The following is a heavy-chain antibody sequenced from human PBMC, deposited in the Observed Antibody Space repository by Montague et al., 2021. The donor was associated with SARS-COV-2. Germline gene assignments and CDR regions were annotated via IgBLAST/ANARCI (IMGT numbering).Heavy chain of an antibody. D-gene: IGHD1-26*01. V-gene: IGHV3-30-3*01. CDR1: GFTFSSYA. Sequence: SLRLSCAASGFTFSSYAMHWVRQAPGKGLEWVAVISYDGSNKYYADSVKGRFTISRDNAENSLYLQMNSLGAEDSAVYYCARDRGGSYPLDYWGQGTLVTVSS. J-gene: IGHJ4*02. CDR2: ISYDGSNK. CDR3: ARDRGGSYPLDY.